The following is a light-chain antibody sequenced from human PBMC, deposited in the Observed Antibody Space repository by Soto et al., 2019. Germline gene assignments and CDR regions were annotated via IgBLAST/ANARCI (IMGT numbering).Light chain of an antibody. CDR1: QGISNY. V-gene: IGKV1-27*01. Sequence: DIQMTQSPSSLSASVGDRVTISCRASQGISNYVAWYQQKPGKPPKLLSYAASTLQSGVPSPFSGSGSGTDFTLTINCLQPEDVATYACQTYSSVPDFGPGNKVDSK. CDR3: QTYSSVPD. J-gene: IGKJ3*01. CDR2: AAS.